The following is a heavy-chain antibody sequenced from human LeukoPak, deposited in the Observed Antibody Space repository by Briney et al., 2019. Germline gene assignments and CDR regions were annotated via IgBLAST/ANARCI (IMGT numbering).Heavy chain of an antibody. CDR1: GFTFSSYG. D-gene: IGHD3-3*01. Sequence: PGRSLRLSCAASGFTFSSYGMHWVRQAPGKGLEWVAVISYGGSNKHYADSVKGRFTISRDNSKNTLYLQMNSLRAEDTAVYYCAKGKYDFWSGYYPFDYWGQGTLVTVSS. CDR2: ISYGGSNK. CDR3: AKGKYDFWSGYYPFDY. J-gene: IGHJ4*02. V-gene: IGHV3-30*18.